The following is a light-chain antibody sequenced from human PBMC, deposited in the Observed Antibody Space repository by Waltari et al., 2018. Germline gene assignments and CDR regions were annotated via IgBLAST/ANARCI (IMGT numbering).Light chain of an antibody. J-gene: IGKJ1*01. CDR1: QSITGY. Sequence: DIQVTQSSSSLSASVGDRVTITCRASQSITGYLNWYQQKPGKAPNLLIYAASNLQSGVPARFRGSGSGTEFTLAIGSLHPEDFATYYCQQGFSPSWTFGQGTKVEF. CDR2: AAS. V-gene: IGKV1-39*01. CDR3: QQGFSPSWT.